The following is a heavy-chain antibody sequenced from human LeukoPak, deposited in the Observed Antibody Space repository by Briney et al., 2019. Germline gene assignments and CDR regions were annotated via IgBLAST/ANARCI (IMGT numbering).Heavy chain of an antibody. Sequence: PGGSLRLACETSGVIFSDAWMSCVRQAPGKGLEWLGLIKSKAAGGTTDYAAPVKGRFTISRDDSKNMLFLQMNSLKTEDTALYYCTINTGYSSGWYFGYWGQGTLVTVSS. V-gene: IGHV3-15*01. CDR3: TINTGYSSGWYFGY. J-gene: IGHJ4*02. CDR2: IKSKAAGGTT. CDR1: GVIFSDAW. D-gene: IGHD6-19*01.